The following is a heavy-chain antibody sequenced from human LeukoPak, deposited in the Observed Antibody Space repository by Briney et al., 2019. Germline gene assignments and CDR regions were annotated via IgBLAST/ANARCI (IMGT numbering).Heavy chain of an antibody. J-gene: IGHJ4*02. CDR2: ISGSGGST. D-gene: IGHD2-2*01. Sequence: GGSLRLSCAASGFTFSSYAMSWVRQAPGKGLDGVSAISGSGGSTYYADSVKGRFTISRDNSKNTLYLQMNSLRAEDTAVYYCAKKNCSSTSCYGSLDYWGQGTLVTVSS. CDR3: AKKNCSSTSCYGSLDY. V-gene: IGHV3-23*01. CDR1: GFTFSSYA.